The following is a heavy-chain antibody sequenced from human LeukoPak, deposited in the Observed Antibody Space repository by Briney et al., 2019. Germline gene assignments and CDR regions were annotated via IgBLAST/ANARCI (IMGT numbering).Heavy chain of an antibody. Sequence: GGSLRLSCAASGFTFSSYAMHWVRQAPGKGLEWVAVISYDGSNKYYADSVKGRFTISRDNSKDTLYLQMNSLRAEDTAVYYCAGELHDYWGQGTLVTVSS. D-gene: IGHD5-18*01. CDR2: ISYDGSNK. CDR1: GFTFSSYA. V-gene: IGHV3-30-3*01. J-gene: IGHJ4*02. CDR3: AGELHDY.